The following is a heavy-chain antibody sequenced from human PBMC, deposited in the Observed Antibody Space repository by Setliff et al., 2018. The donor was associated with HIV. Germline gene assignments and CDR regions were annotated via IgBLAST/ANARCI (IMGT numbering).Heavy chain of an antibody. Sequence: SVKVSCKASGYTFTAYGITWVRQAPGQGLEWMGWMSAYSGDTKYAQKIQGRVNMTRDTSADTAYVELRSLRFDDTALYYCVRGYYYDKTGYGTFDIWGQGTVVTVSS. J-gene: IGHJ3*02. V-gene: IGHV1-18*04. CDR3: VRGYYYDKTGYGTFDI. D-gene: IGHD3-22*01. CDR2: MSAYSGDT. CDR1: GYTFTAYG.